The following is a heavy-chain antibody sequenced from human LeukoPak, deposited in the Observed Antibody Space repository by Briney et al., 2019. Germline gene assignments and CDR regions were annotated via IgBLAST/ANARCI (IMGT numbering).Heavy chain of an antibody. Sequence: GASVTVSFKASGYTFTSYYMHWVRQAPGQGLEWMGLINPSGGSTSYAQKFQGRVTMTRDTSTSTVYMELSSLRSEDTAVYYCARPGYCSSSSCYLDYWGQGTLVTVSS. V-gene: IGHV1-46*01. CDR3: ARPGYCSSSSCYLDY. D-gene: IGHD2-2*01. CDR2: INPSGGST. CDR1: GYTFTSYY. J-gene: IGHJ4*02.